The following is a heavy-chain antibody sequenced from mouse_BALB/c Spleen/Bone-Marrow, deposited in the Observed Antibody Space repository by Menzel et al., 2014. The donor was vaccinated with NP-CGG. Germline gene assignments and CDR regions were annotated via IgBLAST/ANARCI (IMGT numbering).Heavy chain of an antibody. V-gene: IGHV1S81*02. CDR2: INPSSGGT. CDR3: TRSYYAKEGAWFAY. Sequence: VQLQQSGAELVKPGASVKLSCKASGYTFXSYYMYWVKQRPGQGLEWIGGINPSSGGTNFNEKFKSKATLTVDKSSSTAYMQLSSLTSEDSAVYYCTRSYYAKEGAWFAYWGQGTLVTVSA. D-gene: IGHD1-1*01. J-gene: IGHJ3*01. CDR1: GYTFXSYY.